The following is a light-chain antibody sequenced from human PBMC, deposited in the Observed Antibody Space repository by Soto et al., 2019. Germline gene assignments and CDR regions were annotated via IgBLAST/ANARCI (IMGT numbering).Light chain of an antibody. CDR1: SSDVGGYNY. V-gene: IGLV2-8*01. CDR3: SSYAGSKTL. J-gene: IGLJ2*01. CDR2: EVS. Sequence: QSALTQPPSASGSPGQSVTISCTGTSSDVGGYNYVSWYQQHPGKAPKLMIYEVSKRPSGVPDRFSGSKSGNTASLTVSGRQAEDEADYYCSSYAGSKTLFGGGTKLTVL.